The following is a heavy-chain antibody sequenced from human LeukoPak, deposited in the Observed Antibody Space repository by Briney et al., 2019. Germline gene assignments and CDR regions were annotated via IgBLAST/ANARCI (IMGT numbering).Heavy chain of an antibody. CDR2: INPNSGVT. D-gene: IGHD4-17*01. J-gene: IGHJ4*02. Sequence: ASVKVSCKASGNSFSDNYMHWVRQAPGQGLEWMGWINPNSGVTDYAQKFQGRVTMTRDASVSTTYLELSRLRSDDTALYYCAREVYGDSSFDFWGQGTLLTVSS. V-gene: IGHV1-2*02. CDR1: GNSFSDNY. CDR3: AREVYGDSSFDF.